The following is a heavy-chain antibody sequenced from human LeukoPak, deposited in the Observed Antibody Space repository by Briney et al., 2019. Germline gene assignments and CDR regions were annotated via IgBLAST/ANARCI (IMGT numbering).Heavy chain of an antibody. CDR1: GFSFRNYW. J-gene: IGHJ4*02. D-gene: IGHD1-20*01. CDR2: IKQDESEK. V-gene: IGHV3-7*01. Sequence: GGSLRLSCAASGFSFRNYWMTWVRQAPGKGLEWLSNIKQDESEKYYADSAKGRFTISRDNAKNSLFLQMNNLRAEDTAVYYCGTLVTGTIPYIIYWGQGTLVTVSS. CDR3: GTLVTGTIPYIIY.